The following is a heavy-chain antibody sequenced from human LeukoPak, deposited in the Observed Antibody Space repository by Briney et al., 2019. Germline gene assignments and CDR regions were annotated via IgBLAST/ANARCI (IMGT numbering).Heavy chain of an antibody. CDR2: IYTTGST. CDR3: ARRQDGHDY. J-gene: IGHJ4*02. CDR1: GVSIANTFYY. Sequence: SETLSLTCTVSGVSIANTFYYWNWLRQPAGKGLEWIGRIYTTGSTNNNPSLKSRVTISLDTARNQFSLKLSSVTAADTAVYYCARRQDGHDYWGQGTLVTVSS. V-gene: IGHV4-61*02.